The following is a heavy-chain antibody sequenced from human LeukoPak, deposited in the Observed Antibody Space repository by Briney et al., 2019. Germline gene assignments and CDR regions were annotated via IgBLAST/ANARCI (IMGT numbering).Heavy chain of an antibody. D-gene: IGHD3-10*01. CDR3: ARDVSSGYYGSGGMDV. Sequence: GGSLRLSCAASGFTFSRNALHWVRQAPGKGLEWGAIISFDGNNEYYADSVKGRFTISRDNSKNTLYLQMSSLRVEDTAVYYCARDVSSGYYGSGGMDVWGQGTTVTVSS. V-gene: IGHV3-30*04. CDR1: GFTFSRNA. CDR2: ISFDGNNE. J-gene: IGHJ6*02.